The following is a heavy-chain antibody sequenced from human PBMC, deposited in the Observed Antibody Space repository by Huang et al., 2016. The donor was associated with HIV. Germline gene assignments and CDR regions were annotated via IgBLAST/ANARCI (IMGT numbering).Heavy chain of an antibody. V-gene: IGHV3-48*01. CDR2: SRGTSSKI. Sequence: EVQLVESGGALVQPGGSLKLSCVVSGFDFRKYSLNWVRQAPGKGLEWVSYSRGTSSKIYYADAVKGRFTSSRDNAKNSVFLQRRSLRAEDTALYYCARTEMEYYYGSSGYYPDYWGQGTQVTVSS. CDR3: ARTEMEYYYGSSGYYPDY. J-gene: IGHJ4*02. D-gene: IGHD3-22*01. CDR1: GFDFRKYS.